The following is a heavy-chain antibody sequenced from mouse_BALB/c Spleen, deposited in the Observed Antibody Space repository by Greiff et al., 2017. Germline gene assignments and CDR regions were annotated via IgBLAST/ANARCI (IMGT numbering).Heavy chain of an antibody. CDR1: GFTFSNYW. CDR2: IRLKSNNYAT. Sequence: EVKLVESGGGLVQPGGSMKLSCVASGFTFSNYWMNWVRQSPEKGLEWVAEIRLKSNNYATHYAESVKGRFTISRDDSKSSVYLQMNNLRAEDTGIYYCTSAPFAYWGQGTLVTVSA. CDR3: TSAPFAY. J-gene: IGHJ3*01. V-gene: IGHV6-6*02.